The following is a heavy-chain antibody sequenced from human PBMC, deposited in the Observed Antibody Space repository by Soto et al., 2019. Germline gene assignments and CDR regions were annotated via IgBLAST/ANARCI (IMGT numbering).Heavy chain of an antibody. D-gene: IGHD3-10*01. V-gene: IGHV1-69*13. Sequence: SVKVSCKASGGTFSSYAISWVRQAPGQGLEWMGGIIPIFGTANYAQKFQGRVTITADESTSTAYMELSSLRSEDTAVYYCAREGRGIQGTYYYYGMDVWGQGTTVTVSS. CDR1: GGTFSSYA. CDR2: IIPIFGTA. CDR3: AREGRGIQGTYYYYGMDV. J-gene: IGHJ6*02.